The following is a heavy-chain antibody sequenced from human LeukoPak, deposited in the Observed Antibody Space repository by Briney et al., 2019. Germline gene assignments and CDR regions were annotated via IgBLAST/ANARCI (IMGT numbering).Heavy chain of an antibody. Sequence: SETLSLTRTVTGGSLSSYYWSWLRQPPGKGLEWIGYIHYSGSTNYNLSLKSRVTISVETSKTQFSLKLSSVTAAATAVYYCARDAPLLWFGESRGMDVWGQGTSVTVSS. CDR2: IHYSGST. CDR1: GGSLSSYY. V-gene: IGHV4-59*01. CDR3: ARDAPLLWFGESRGMDV. D-gene: IGHD3-10*01. J-gene: IGHJ6*02.